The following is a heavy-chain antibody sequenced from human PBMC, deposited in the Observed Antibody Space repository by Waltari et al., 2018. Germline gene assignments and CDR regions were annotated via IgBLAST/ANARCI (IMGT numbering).Heavy chain of an antibody. V-gene: IGHV1-8*03. J-gene: IGHJ3*02. CDR2: MNPNSGNT. CDR3: ARGGTGYYGSGSYMSDAFDI. D-gene: IGHD3-10*01. CDR1: GYTFTSYD. Sequence: QVQLVQSGAEVKKPGASVQVSCKASGYTFTSYDINWVRQPTGQGLEWMGWMNPNSGNTGYAQKFQGRVTITRNTSISTAYMELSSLRSEDTAVYYCARGGTGYYGSGSYMSDAFDIWGQGTMVTVSS.